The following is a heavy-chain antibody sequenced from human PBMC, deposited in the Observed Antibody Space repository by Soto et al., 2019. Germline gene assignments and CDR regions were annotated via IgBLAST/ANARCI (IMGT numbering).Heavy chain of an antibody. D-gene: IGHD6-13*01. Sequence: PGGSLRLSCAASGFTFSDHYMDWVRQAPGKGLEWVGRTRNKANSYTTEYAASVKGRFTISRDDSKNSLYLQMNSLKTEDTAVYYCARVGTSSSWYYYYYYMDVWGKGTTVTVSS. J-gene: IGHJ6*03. CDR1: GFTFSDHY. V-gene: IGHV3-72*01. CDR2: TRNKANSYTT. CDR3: ARVGTSSSWYYYYYYMDV.